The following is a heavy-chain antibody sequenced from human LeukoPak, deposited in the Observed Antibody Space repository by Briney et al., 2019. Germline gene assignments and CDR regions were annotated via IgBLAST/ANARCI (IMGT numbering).Heavy chain of an antibody. J-gene: IGHJ3*02. V-gene: IGHV3-21*01. CDR1: GFTFSSYS. CDR2: ISSSSTYI. CDR3: AGLDAAMPDAFDI. D-gene: IGHD5-18*01. Sequence: KSGGSLRLSCAASGFTFSSYSMNWVRQAPGKGLEWVSSISSSSTYIYFADSVKGRFTISRDNSKNTLYLQMNSLRADDTAVYYCAGLDAAMPDAFDIWGQGTTVTVSS.